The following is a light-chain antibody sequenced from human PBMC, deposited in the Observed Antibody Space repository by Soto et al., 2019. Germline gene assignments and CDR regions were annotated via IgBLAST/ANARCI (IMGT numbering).Light chain of an antibody. CDR1: QSVRSN. Sequence: EVVMTQSPATLCVSPGARATLSCRASQSVRSNLAWYQQKPGQAPRLLLYDASTRAAGVPARFSGSVSGTEVTLTINSLQSEDFAVYYCQQYNNWPPWTFGQGTKVEI. V-gene: IGKV3-15*01. CDR3: QQYNNWPPWT. J-gene: IGKJ1*01. CDR2: DAS.